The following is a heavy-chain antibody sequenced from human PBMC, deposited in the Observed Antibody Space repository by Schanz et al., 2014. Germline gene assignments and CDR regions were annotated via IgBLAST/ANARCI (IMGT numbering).Heavy chain of an antibody. CDR2: IRYDGSKI. J-gene: IGHJ4*02. CDR1: GFTFRTYG. D-gene: IGHD3-22*01. CDR3: AKSYDTSGYSGFDY. Sequence: QVHLVESGGGVVQPGGSLRLSCAASGFTFRTYGMHWVRQAPGKGIEWVAFIRYDGSKIYYADSVKGRFTISRDNSKNTLYLQMNSLRTEDTAVYFCAKSYDTSGYSGFDYWGQGTLVTVSS. V-gene: IGHV3-30*02.